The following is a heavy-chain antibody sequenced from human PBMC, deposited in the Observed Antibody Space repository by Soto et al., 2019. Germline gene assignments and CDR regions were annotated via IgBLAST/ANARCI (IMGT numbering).Heavy chain of an antibody. V-gene: IGHV4-31*03. J-gene: IGHJ4*02. D-gene: IGHD6-13*01. CDR2: IYYSGST. Sequence: LPETRSLTCRVSGHSINNGGYYCSWIRQYPGKGLEWIGYIYYSGSTHHNPSLKSRDTISLDTSKNQFSLILSSVTAADTAVYYCARQKAAGTFTYYFDNWGQGTLVTVSS. CDR3: ARQKAAGTFTYYFDN. CDR1: GHSINNGGYY.